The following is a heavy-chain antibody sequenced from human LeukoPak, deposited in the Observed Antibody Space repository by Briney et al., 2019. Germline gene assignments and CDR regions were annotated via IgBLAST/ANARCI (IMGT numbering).Heavy chain of an antibody. J-gene: IGHJ5*02. D-gene: IGHD3-3*01. Sequence: GGSLRLSCAASGFTFSSYWMNWVRQAPGKGLEWVANIKQDGSAKYYVDSVRGRFTISRDNAKNSLSLEMNSLRAEDTAVYYCARGSWSPNWFDPWGQGTLVTVSS. CDR3: ARGSWSPNWFDP. V-gene: IGHV3-7*05. CDR1: GFTFSSYW. CDR2: IKQDGSAK.